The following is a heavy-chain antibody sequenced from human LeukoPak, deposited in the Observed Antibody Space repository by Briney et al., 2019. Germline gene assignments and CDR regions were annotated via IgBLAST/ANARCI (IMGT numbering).Heavy chain of an antibody. CDR2: ISSSSSYI. V-gene: IGHV3-21*01. CDR3: ARDAIYYDILTGYYLPTTYYFDY. CDR1: GFTFSSYR. D-gene: IGHD3-9*01. Sequence: GGSLRLSCAASGFTFSSYRMSWVRQAPGKGLEWVSSISSSSSYIYYADSVKGRFTTSRDNAKNSLYLQMNSLRAEDTAVYYCARDAIYYDILTGYYLPTTYYFDYWGQGTLVTVSS. J-gene: IGHJ4*02.